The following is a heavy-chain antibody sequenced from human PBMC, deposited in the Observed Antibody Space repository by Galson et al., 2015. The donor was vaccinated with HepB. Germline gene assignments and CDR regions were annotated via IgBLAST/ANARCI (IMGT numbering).Heavy chain of an antibody. CDR2: IIPIFGTA. D-gene: IGHD3-10*01. CDR3: ARHNGSGSFTGYYYYGMDV. Sequence: SVKVSCKASGGTFSSYAISWVRQAPGQGLEWMGGIIPIFGTANYAQKFQGRVTITADESTSTAYMELSSLRSEDTAMYYCARHNGSGSFTGYYYYGMDVWGQGTTVTVSS. CDR1: GGTFSSYA. V-gene: IGHV1-69*13. J-gene: IGHJ6*02.